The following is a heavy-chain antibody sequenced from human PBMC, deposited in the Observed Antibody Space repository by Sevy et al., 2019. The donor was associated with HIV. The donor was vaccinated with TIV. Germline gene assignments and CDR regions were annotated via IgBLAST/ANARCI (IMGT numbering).Heavy chain of an antibody. V-gene: IGHV4-59*01. CDR3: ARGNSGSYGWFDP. D-gene: IGHD1-26*01. Sequence: SETLSLTCTVSGGSISNYYWNWIRQPPGKGLEWIGYIYYSGGTNYNPSLRSRVTMSADTSKNQFSLKLSFVTAADTAMYYCARGNSGSYGWFDPWGQGTLVIVSS. CDR2: IYYSGGT. CDR1: GGSISNYY. J-gene: IGHJ5*02.